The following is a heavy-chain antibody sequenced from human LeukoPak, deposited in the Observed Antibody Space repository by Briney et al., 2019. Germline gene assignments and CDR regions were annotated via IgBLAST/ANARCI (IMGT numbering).Heavy chain of an antibody. CDR2: ISGSVGGT. CDR1: RFTFTSYA. V-gene: IGHV3-23*01. CDR3: AKEPPRRRYCSSTSCYKLVNWFDP. J-gene: IGHJ5*02. D-gene: IGHD2-2*02. Sequence: GGSLRLSCAAPRFTFTSYAMSWVRQAPGKRLEWVSAISGSVGGTYYADSVKGRFTISRDNSKNTLYLQMNSLRAEDTAVYYCAKEPPRRRYCSSTSCYKLVNWFDPWGQGTLVTVSS.